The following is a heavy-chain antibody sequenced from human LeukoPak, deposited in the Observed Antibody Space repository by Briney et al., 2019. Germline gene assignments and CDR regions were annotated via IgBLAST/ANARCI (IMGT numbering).Heavy chain of an antibody. CDR3: ARRRGGYCRSTSCYTRSGEDY. J-gene: IGHJ4*02. CDR1: GGSFSGYY. D-gene: IGHD2-2*02. CDR2: INHSGST. Sequence: SETLSLTCAVYGGSFSGYYWSWIRQPPGKGLEWIGEINHSGSTNYNPSLKSRVTISVDTSKNQFSLKLSSVTAADTAVYYCARRRGGYCRSTSCYTRSGEDYWGQGTLVTVSS. V-gene: IGHV4-34*01.